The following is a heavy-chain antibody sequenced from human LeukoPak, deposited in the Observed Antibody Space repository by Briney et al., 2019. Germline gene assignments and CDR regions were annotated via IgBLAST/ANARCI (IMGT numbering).Heavy chain of an antibody. CDR1: GGSFSGYY. J-gene: IGHJ4*02. Sequence: SETLSLTCAVYGGSFSGYYWSWIRQPPGKGLEWIGEINHSGSTNYNPSLKSRVTISVDTSKNQFSLKLSSVTAADTAVYYCAREGDSSGWFMYWGQGTLVTVSS. CDR3: AREGDSSGWFMY. CDR2: INHSGST. D-gene: IGHD6-19*01. V-gene: IGHV4-34*01.